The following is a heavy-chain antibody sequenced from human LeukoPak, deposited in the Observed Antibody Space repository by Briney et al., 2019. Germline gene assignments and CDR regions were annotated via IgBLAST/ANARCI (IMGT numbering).Heavy chain of an antibody. CDR1: GYTFTSYY. Sequence: ASVKVSCKASGYTFTSYYMHWVRQAPGQGLEWMGIINPSGGSTSYAQKFQGRVTMTGDTSISTAYMELSRLRSDDTAVYYCARDLDYGDYGRWFDPWGQGTLVTVSS. CDR3: ARDLDYGDYGRWFDP. V-gene: IGHV1-46*01. J-gene: IGHJ5*02. D-gene: IGHD4-17*01. CDR2: INPSGGST.